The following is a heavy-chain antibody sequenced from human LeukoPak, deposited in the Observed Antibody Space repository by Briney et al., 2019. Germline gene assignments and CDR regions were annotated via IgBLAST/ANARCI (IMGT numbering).Heavy chain of an antibody. CDR2: IHMGGSN. V-gene: IGHV4-61*02. CDR3: ARDNNYYYGSGEHYYYGMDV. J-gene: IGHJ6*02. Sequence: SETLSLTCTVSGDSPNNNDYYWSWIRQPAGKGLEYIGRIHMGGSNNYNPSLKSRVTISIDTSRNQFSLKLTSVTASGTAIYYCARDNNYYYGSGEHYYYGMDVWGQGTTVTVSS. D-gene: IGHD3-10*01. CDR1: GDSPNNNDYY.